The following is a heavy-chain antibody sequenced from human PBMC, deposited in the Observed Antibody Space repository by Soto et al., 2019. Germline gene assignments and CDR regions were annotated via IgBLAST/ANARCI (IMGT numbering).Heavy chain of an antibody. CDR3: ARAVAGTHYFDY. D-gene: IGHD6-19*01. Sequence: QLQLQETGSGLVKPSQTLSLTCAVSGGSISSGGYSWSWIRQPPGKGLEWIGYIYHSGSTYYNPSLKSRATISVDRSNNQFSLKLSSVTAADTAVYYCARAVAGTHYFDYWGQGTLVTVSS. CDR1: GGSISSGGYS. V-gene: IGHV4-30-2*01. CDR2: IYHSGST. J-gene: IGHJ4*02.